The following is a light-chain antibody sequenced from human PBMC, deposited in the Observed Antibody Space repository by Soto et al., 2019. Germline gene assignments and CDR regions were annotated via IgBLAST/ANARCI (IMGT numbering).Light chain of an antibody. J-gene: IGKJ1*01. CDR2: GAS. CDR3: QPYGGIFQWK. V-gene: IGKV3-20*01. Sequence: EIFLTQSPGTLSLSPGEGTTLSCRASQTISRNYLVWYQKKPGQAPRLLIYGASTRATGIPDRFTGSGSGTDFTLTIARLEPEDFPVYYCQPYGGIFQWKFSQGTK. CDR1: QTISRNY.